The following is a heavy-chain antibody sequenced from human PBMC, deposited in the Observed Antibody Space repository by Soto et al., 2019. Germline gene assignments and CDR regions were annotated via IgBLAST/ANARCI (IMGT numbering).Heavy chain of an antibody. Sequence: SETLSLTCTVSGASISSSYWSWLRQSPGKGLEWIGYVHHSGNTNYNPSLKSRVTISVDTSRNQFSVKLRSVTAADTAVYYCASAYSDTNGQSTNFDIWDHGTMVTVSS. D-gene: IGHD2-8*01. CDR1: GASISSSY. CDR2: VHHSGNT. J-gene: IGHJ3*02. CDR3: ASAYSDTNGQSTNFDI. V-gene: IGHV4-59*01.